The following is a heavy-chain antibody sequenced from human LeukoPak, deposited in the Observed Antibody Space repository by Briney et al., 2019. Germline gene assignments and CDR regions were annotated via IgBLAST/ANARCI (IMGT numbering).Heavy chain of an antibody. V-gene: IGHV3-48*03. CDR2: ISSSGSTI. D-gene: IGHD3-22*01. Sequence: GGSLRLSCAASGFISSSYWMHWVRQAPGKGLEWVSFISSSGSTIYYADSVKGRFTISRDNAKISLYLQMNSLRAEDTAVYYCASSGYYSYDAFDIWGQGTLVSVSS. CDR1: GFISSSYW. CDR3: ASSGYYSYDAFDI. J-gene: IGHJ3*02.